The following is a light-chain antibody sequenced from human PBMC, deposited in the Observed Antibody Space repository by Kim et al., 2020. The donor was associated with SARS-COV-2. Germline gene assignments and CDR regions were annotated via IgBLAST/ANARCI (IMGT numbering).Light chain of an antibody. J-gene: IGLJ2*01. CDR2: DVN. CDR3: SSYTSTSSLGV. Sequence: QSVLTQPASMSGSPGQSITISCSGTSSDVGGYNYVSWYQQHPGKAPKLMIYDVNNRPSGVSHRFFGSKSGNTASLTISGLQAEDEADYYCSSYTSTSSLGVFGGGTQLTVL. CDR1: SSDVGGYNY. V-gene: IGLV2-14*03.